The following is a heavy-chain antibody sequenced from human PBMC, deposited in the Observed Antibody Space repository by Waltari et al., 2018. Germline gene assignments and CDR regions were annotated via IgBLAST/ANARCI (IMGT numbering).Heavy chain of an antibody. V-gene: IGHV4-38-2*02. CDR1: GYSISSGSY. CDR3: ARDRSIVGATSAVDY. D-gene: IGHD1-26*01. J-gene: IGHJ4*02. CDR2: IYHSGST. Sequence: QVQLQESGPGLVKPSETLSLTCTVSGYSISSGSYWGWIRQPPGKGLEWIGSIYHSGSTYYNPSLKSRVTISVDTSKNQFSLKLSSVTAADTAVYYCARDRSIVGATSAVDYWGQGTLVTVSS.